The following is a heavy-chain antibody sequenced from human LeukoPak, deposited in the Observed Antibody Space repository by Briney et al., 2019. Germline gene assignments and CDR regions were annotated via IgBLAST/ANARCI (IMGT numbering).Heavy chain of an antibody. CDR2: ISGSDRTT. CDR1: GFTFSSYA. Sequence: GGSLRLSCAASGFTFSSYAISWVRQAPGKGLEWVSGISGSDRTTYYADSVKGRFTISRDNSKNTLYLQMNSLRAEDTAVYYCAKDPRMWIQTIDSWGQGTLVTVSS. V-gene: IGHV3-23*01. D-gene: IGHD5-18*01. CDR3: AKDPRMWIQTIDS. J-gene: IGHJ4*02.